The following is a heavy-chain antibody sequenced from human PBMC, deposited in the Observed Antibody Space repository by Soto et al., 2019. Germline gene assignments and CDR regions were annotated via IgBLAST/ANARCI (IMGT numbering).Heavy chain of an antibody. CDR1: GVTFSSYG. J-gene: IGHJ4*02. V-gene: IGHV3-30*18. Sequence: QVQLVESGGGEVQPGRSLRLSCAASGVTFSSYGMHWVRQAPGKGLEWVAVISYDGTNKYYADSVKGRFTISRDDSKNTLYLQMNSLRPEDTAVYYCAKEKATRGYSFLVDYWGQGTLVTVSS. CDR2: ISYDGTNK. CDR3: AKEKATRGYSFLVDY. D-gene: IGHD5-18*01.